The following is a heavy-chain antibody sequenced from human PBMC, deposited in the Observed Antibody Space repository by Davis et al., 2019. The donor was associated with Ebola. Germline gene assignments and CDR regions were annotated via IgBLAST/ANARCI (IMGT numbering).Heavy chain of an antibody. V-gene: IGHV3-23*01. CDR2: ISGSGGST. CDR1: GFTFDDYA. CDR3: AKWDCSGGSCYGMDV. D-gene: IGHD2-15*01. J-gene: IGHJ6*02. Sequence: GGSLRLSCAASGFTFDDYAMHWVRQAPGKGLEWVSAISGSGGSTYYADSVKGRFTISRDNSKNTLYLQMNSLRAEDTAVYYCAKWDCSGGSCYGMDVWGQGTTVTVSS.